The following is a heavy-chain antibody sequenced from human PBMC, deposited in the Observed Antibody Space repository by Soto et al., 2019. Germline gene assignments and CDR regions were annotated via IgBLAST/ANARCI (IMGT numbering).Heavy chain of an antibody. CDR3: ARGPDRSGFYLFDC. V-gene: IGHV1-69*13. Sequence: SVKVSCKASGGTFSNHAVSWVRQAPGQGPEWMGGVIPLSGTTNYVQKFQGRVTITADESMTTAYMELSSLRYEDTAVYFCARGPDRSGFYLFDCWGQGTLVTVSS. CDR1: GGTFSNHA. D-gene: IGHD3-22*01. J-gene: IGHJ4*02. CDR2: VIPLSGTT.